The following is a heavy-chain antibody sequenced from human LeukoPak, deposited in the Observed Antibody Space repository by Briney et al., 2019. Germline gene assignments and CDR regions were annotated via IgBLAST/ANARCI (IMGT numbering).Heavy chain of an antibody. CDR2: IYYSGST. CDR3: ARGGYGRYDYYMDV. Sequence: SETLSLTCTVSGGSISSYYWSWIRQPPGKGLEWIGYIYYSGSTNCTPSLTSRVTISVDTSKNHFSLKLSSVSAADTPVYYCARGGYGRYDYYMDVWGKGTTVTVSS. CDR1: GGSISSYY. J-gene: IGHJ6*03. V-gene: IGHV4-59*01. D-gene: IGHD3-16*01.